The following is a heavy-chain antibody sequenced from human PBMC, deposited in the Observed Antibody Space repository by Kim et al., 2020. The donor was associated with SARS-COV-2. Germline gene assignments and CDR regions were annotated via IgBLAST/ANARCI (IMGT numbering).Heavy chain of an antibody. CDR3: ARRPGTGDYYGMDV. V-gene: IGHV3-48*03. J-gene: IGHJ6*02. Sequence: ADSVKGRFTISRDNAKNSLYRQMNSLRAEDTAVYYCARRPGTGDYYGMDVWGQGTTVTVSS. D-gene: IGHD1-7*01.